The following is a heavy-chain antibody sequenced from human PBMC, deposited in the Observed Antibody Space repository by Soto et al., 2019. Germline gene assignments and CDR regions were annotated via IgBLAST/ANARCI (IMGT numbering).Heavy chain of an antibody. CDR1: GGTFSSYA. CDR3: ARGDGLGATTAYYYYGMDV. J-gene: IGHJ6*02. V-gene: IGHV1-69*06. D-gene: IGHD1-26*01. Sequence: SVKVSCKASGGTFSSYAISWVRQAPGQGLEWMGGIIPIFGTANYAQKFQGRVTITADKSTSTAYMELSSLRSEDTAVYYCARGDGLGATTAYYYYGMDVWGQGTKDTVSS. CDR2: IIPIFGTA.